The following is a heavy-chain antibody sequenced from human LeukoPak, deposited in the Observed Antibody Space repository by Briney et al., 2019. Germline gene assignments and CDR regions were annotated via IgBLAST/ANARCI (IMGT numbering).Heavy chain of an antibody. CDR3: AKGSGYEAQYYYYYMDV. J-gene: IGHJ6*03. Sequence: GGSLRLSCAASGFTFSGSAMHWVRQASGKGLEWVGRIRSKANSYATAYAASVKGRFTISRDDSKNTAYLQMNSLKTEDTAVYYCAKGSGYEAQYYYYYMDVWGKGTTVTISS. D-gene: IGHD5-12*01. V-gene: IGHV3-73*01. CDR1: GFTFSGSA. CDR2: IRSKANSYAT.